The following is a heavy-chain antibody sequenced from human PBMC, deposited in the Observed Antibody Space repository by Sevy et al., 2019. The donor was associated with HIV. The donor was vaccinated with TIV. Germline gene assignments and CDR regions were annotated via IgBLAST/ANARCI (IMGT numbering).Heavy chain of an antibody. CDR2: ISYDGSNK. D-gene: IGHD1-20*01. Sequence: GGSLRLSCAASGFTFSSYAMHWVRQAPGKGLEWVAVISYDGSNKYYADSVKGRFTISRDNSKNTLYLQMNILRAEDTAVYYCARDELITGTTRRENYFDYWGQGTLVTVSS. CDR1: GFTFSSYA. J-gene: IGHJ4*02. V-gene: IGHV3-30-3*01. CDR3: ARDELITGTTRRENYFDY.